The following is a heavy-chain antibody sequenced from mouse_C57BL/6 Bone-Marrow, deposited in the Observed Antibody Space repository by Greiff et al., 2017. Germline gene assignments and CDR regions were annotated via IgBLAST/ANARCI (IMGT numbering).Heavy chain of an antibody. Sequence: EVKVVESGGGLVKPGGSLKLSCAASGFTFSDYGMHWVRQAPEKGLEWVAYISSGSSTIYYADTVKGRFTIDRDNAKNTLFLQMTSLRSEDTAMYYCARGTTVARHYYAMDYWGQGTSVTVSS. D-gene: IGHD1-1*01. V-gene: IGHV5-17*01. CDR2: ISSGSSTI. CDR3: ARGTTVARHYYAMDY. J-gene: IGHJ4*01. CDR1: GFTFSDYG.